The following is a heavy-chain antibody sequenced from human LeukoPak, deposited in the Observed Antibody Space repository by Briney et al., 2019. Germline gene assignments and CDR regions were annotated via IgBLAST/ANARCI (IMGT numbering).Heavy chain of an antibody. J-gene: IGHJ3*02. V-gene: IGHV1-2*02. D-gene: IGHD2-15*01. Sequence: ASVKVSCKASGCTFTGYYMHWVRQAPGQGLEWMGWINPDSGGTNYAQKFQGRVTMTRDTSISTAYMELSRLRSDDTAVYYCANAGYCSGGSCSPDAFDIWGQGTMVTVSS. CDR3: ANAGYCSGGSCSPDAFDI. CDR2: INPDSGGT. CDR1: GCTFTGYY.